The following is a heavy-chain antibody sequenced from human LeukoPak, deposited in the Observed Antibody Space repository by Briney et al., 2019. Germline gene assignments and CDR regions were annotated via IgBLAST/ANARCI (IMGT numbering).Heavy chain of an antibody. CDR3: AKDPFRFTSRSGAYYFDY. CDR2: IGGAGGST. Sequence: PGGSLRLSCAASGFTFSSYAMSWVRQVPGKGLEWVSAIGGAGGSTYYADSVRGRFTISRDDSKNTLYLQMNGLRAEDTAVYFCAKDPFRFTSRSGAYYFDYWGQGTLVTASS. CDR1: GFTFSSYA. D-gene: IGHD6-13*01. J-gene: IGHJ4*02. V-gene: IGHV3-23*01.